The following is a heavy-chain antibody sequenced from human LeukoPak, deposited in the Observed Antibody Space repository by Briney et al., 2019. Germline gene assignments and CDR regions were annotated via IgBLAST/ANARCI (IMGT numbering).Heavy chain of an antibody. V-gene: IGHV3-23*01. D-gene: IGHD6-19*01. CDR3: AKPISGGLAVTADWFHP. CDR1: GFTFSSPW. CDR2: INANSGTT. Sequence: PGGSLTLSCAGSGFTFSSPWMSWLRQPPGKGLEWVSTINANSGTTSYAASVRGRFTISRDNSKNTLYLQLNTLRADDTATYYCAKPISGGLAVTADWFHPWGQGTLVVVSS. J-gene: IGHJ5*01.